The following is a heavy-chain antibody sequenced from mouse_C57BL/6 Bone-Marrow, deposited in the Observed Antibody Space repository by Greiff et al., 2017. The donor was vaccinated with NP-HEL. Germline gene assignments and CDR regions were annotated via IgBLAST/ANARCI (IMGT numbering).Heavy chain of an antibody. CDR1: GYTFTSYG. V-gene: IGHV1-81*01. CDR3: ARSETTVVAKGYFDV. J-gene: IGHJ1*03. CDR2: IYPRSGNT. Sequence: VQLQESGAELARPGASVKLSCKASGYTFTSYGISWVKQRTGQGLEWIGEIYPRSGNTYYNEKFKGKATLNADKSSSTAYMELRSLTSEDSAVYFCARSETTVVAKGYFDVWGTGTTVTVSS. D-gene: IGHD1-1*01.